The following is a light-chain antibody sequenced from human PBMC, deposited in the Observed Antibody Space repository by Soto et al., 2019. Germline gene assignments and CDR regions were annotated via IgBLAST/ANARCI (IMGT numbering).Light chain of an antibody. CDR2: GAS. CDR3: QQYKNWPPLFT. V-gene: IGKV3-15*01. Sequence: EIVMTKSPATLSVSPGERATLSCRASQSVSSNLAWYQQKPGQAPRLLIYGASTRATGIPARFSVSGSGTEFTLTVSSLQSEDFAVYYCQQYKNWPPLFTFGPGTKVDIK. CDR1: QSVSSN. J-gene: IGKJ3*01.